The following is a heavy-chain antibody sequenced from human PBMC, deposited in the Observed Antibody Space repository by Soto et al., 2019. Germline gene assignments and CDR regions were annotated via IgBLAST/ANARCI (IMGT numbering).Heavy chain of an antibody. CDR2: ISAYNGNT. V-gene: IGHV1-18*01. CDR3: ATGRQLLGYFYYYMDG. CDR1: GYTFTNYG. Sequence: ASVKVSCKASGYTFTNYGITWVRQAPGQGLEWMGWISAYNGNTHYTQRLQGRVTMTTDTSTGTAYMELRGLRSDDTAVYYCATGRQLLGYFYYYMDGWGKGTTVTVCS. J-gene: IGHJ6*03. D-gene: IGHD6-6*01.